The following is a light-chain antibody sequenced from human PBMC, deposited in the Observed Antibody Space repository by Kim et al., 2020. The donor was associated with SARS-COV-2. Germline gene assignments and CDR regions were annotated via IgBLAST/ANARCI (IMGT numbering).Light chain of an antibody. Sequence: SSELTQDPAVSVALGQTVRITCQGDSLRTYYAAWYQQKPGQAPVLVTYGKNDRPSGIPDRFSGSSSGNIASLTIAGAQAEDEADYYCKSRDTNTKVVFGGGTQLTVL. CDR2: GKN. CDR3: KSRDTNTKVV. CDR1: SLRTYY. V-gene: IGLV3-19*01. J-gene: IGLJ2*01.